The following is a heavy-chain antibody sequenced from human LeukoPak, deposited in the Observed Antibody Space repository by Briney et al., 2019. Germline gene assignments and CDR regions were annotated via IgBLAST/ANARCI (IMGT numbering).Heavy chain of an antibody. CDR2: IGIDSGNT. J-gene: IGHJ4*02. D-gene: IGHD5-24*01. Sequence: PGGSLRLSCAASGFTFSDYSMNWARQAPGKGLEWISYIGIDSGNTNYADSVKGRFTISGDKAKNSLYLQTNSLRVEDTAVYYCARDYKYAFDNWAREPWSPSPQ. CDR1: GFTFSDYS. CDR3: ARDYKYAFDN. V-gene: IGHV3-48*01.